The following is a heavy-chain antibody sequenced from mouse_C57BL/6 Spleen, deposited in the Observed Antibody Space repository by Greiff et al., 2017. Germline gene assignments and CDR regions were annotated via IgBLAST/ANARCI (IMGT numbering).Heavy chain of an antibody. D-gene: IGHD1-1*01. CDR2: IDPEDGDT. Sequence: EVQLVESGAELVKPGASVKLSCTASGFNIKDYYMHWVKQRTEQGLEWIGRIDPEDGDTKYAPKFQGKATITADTSSNTAYLQLSSLTSEDTAVYYGARSRYGRSWFAYWGQGTLVTVSA. V-gene: IGHV14-2*01. J-gene: IGHJ3*01. CDR3: ARSRYGRSWFAY. CDR1: GFNIKDYY.